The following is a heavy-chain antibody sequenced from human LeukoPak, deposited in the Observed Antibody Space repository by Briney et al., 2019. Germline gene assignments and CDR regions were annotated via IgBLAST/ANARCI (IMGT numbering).Heavy chain of an antibody. CDR3: GMSGDRVPLQDDVFDV. J-gene: IGHJ3*01. Sequence: GESLKISCKVSGSSFTSYCIGWVRRMPGKGLEWMGIIYPGDSGPTYSPSFQGQVTISVDKSINTAYLQWSSLQASDTAMYYCGMSGDRVPLQDDVFDVWGQGTMVTVS. CDR1: GSSFTSYC. V-gene: IGHV5-51*01. CDR2: IYPGDSGP. D-gene: IGHD1-26*01.